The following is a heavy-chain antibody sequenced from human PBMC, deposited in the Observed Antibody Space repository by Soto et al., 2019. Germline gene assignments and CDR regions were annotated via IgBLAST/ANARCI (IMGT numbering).Heavy chain of an antibody. CDR3: ARDQEPSTLYYDYYYMDV. CDR2: MNPNSGNT. Sequence: ASVKVSCKASGYTFTSYDINWVRQATGQGLEWMGWMNPNSGNTGYAQKFQGRVTMTRNTSTSTVYMEVSGLRSEDTAVYYCARDQEPSTLYYDYYYMDVWGKGTTVTVSS. V-gene: IGHV1-8*01. CDR1: GYTFTSYD. J-gene: IGHJ6*03.